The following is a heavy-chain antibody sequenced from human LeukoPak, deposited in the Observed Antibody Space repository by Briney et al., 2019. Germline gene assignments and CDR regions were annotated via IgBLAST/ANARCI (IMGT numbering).Heavy chain of an antibody. CDR3: TRMYRNGFDY. V-gene: IGHV3-7*02. CDR1: GFTFSSYW. Sequence: GGSLRLSCEASGFTFSSYWTSWVRQAPGRGLEWVASLKEDGSQKYYVDSVKGRFTISRDNAKNSLYLEMNNLRAEDTAVYYCTRMYRNGFDYWGQGTLVTVSS. D-gene: IGHD1-1*01. CDR2: LKEDGSQK. J-gene: IGHJ4*02.